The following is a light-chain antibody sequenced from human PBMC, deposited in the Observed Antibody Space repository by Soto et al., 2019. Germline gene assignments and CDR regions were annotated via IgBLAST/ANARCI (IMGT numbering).Light chain of an antibody. CDR2: AAS. V-gene: IGKV1-39*01. Sequence: IQMTQSPAALSASVVGRVTLTFRTSQSISNYLNWYQQKPGKAPLLLIYAASNLQSGVPSRFSGSGSGTDFTLTISSLQPEDFATYYCQQSYSSLTFGQGTRLEIK. CDR1: QSISNY. CDR3: QQSYSSLT. J-gene: IGKJ5*01.